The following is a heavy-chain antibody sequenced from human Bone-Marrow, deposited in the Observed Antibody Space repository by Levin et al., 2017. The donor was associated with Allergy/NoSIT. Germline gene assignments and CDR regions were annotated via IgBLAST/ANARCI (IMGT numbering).Heavy chain of an antibody. V-gene: IGHV3-48*01. CDR2: ISGSTSTI. CDR3: ARGSTFEY. CDR1: GFSFSTYS. J-gene: IGHJ4*02. D-gene: IGHD5/OR15-5a*01. Sequence: LSLTCAASGFSFSTYSMNWVRQAPGKGLEWVSYISGSTSTIYYADSVKGRLTISRDNAKSSLYLQMNSLRTEDTAVYYCARGSTFEYWGRGTLVSVSS.